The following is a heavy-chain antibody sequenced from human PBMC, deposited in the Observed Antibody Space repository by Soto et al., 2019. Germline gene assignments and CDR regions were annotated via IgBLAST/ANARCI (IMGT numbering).Heavy chain of an antibody. CDR1: GGSISSSSYY. J-gene: IGHJ6*02. CDR3: ARTGLRYFDWFRGYYYGRDV. D-gene: IGHD3-9*01. V-gene: IGHV4-39*01. CDR2: IYYSGST. Sequence: SGTPSLSCTVSGGSISSSSYYWGWIRQPPGKGLEWIGSIYYSGSTYYNPSLKSRATISVDTSKNQFSLKLSSVTAADTPVYYCARTGLRYFDWFRGYYYGRDVWVQGTPVP.